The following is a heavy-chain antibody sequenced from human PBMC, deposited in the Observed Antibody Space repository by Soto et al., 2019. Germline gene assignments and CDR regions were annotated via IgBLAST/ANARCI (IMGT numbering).Heavy chain of an antibody. V-gene: IGHV1-69*01. Sequence: QVQLVQSGAEVKKPGSSVKVSCKASGGTFSSYAISWVRQAPGQGLEWMGGIIPIFGTANYAQKFQGRVTITADESTSTAYMELSSLRSEDTAVYYCARGTTHVALWSANYWFDPWGQGTLVTVSS. CDR2: IIPIFGTA. J-gene: IGHJ5*02. CDR3: ARGTTHVALWSANYWFDP. D-gene: IGHD3-3*01. CDR1: GGTFSSYA.